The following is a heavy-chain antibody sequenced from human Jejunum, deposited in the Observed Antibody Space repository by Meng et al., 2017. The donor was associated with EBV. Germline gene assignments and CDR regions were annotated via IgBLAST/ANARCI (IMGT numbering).Heavy chain of an antibody. J-gene: IGHJ4*02. CDR3: ATWGNDYTGH. CDR2: IKRKTEAETT. Sequence: EVQLVESGGGLVKPGGSLRLSCAASGFTFSNSYMSWVRQAPGKGLGWVGRIKRKTEAETTDYAAPVKGRFTISRDDSKNTLYLQMNSLKTEDTAVYYCATWGNDYTGHWGKGTLVTVSS. V-gene: IGHV3-15*01. D-gene: IGHD4-11*01. CDR1: GFTFSNSY.